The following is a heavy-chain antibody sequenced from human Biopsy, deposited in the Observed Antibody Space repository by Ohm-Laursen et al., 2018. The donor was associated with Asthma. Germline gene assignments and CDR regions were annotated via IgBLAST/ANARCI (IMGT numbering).Heavy chain of an antibody. CDR2: MSFDGRQT. CDR1: GFTFDDYG. V-gene: IGHV3-30*18. J-gene: IGHJ6*02. D-gene: IGHD2-15*01. CDR3: AKDIGLSATEDYAYHGLDV. Sequence: SLRLSCAASGFTFDDYGMHWVRQAPGKGLEWVAVMSFDGRQTYYVDSVRGRFIISRDTSNNTLYLQMNSLRPEDTAVYYCAKDIGLSATEDYAYHGLDVWGQGTTVTVSS.